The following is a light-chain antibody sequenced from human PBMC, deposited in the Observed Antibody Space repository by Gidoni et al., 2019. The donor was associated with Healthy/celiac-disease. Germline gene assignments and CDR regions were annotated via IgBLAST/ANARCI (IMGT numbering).Light chain of an antibody. CDR1: QSISSY. J-gene: IGKJ2*01. Sequence: DIQMTQSPSSLSASVGDRVTITCRASQSISSYLNWYQQKPGKAPKLLIYAASSLQSGVPSRFSGSGSGTDFTLTISRLQPEDFATYYCQQSYSTQYTFGQXTKLEIK. V-gene: IGKV1-39*01. CDR2: AAS. CDR3: QQSYSTQYT.